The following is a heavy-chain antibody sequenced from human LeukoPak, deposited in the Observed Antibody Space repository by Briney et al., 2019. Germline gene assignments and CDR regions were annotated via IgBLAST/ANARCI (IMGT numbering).Heavy chain of an antibody. V-gene: IGHV4-39*07. CDR1: GGSISSSSYY. CDR2: IYYSGST. J-gene: IGHJ4*02. D-gene: IGHD2/OR15-2a*01. Sequence: SETLSLTCTVSGGSISSSSYYWGWIRQPPGKGLEWIGSIYYSGSTYYNPSLKSRVTISVDTSKNQFSLKLSSVTAADTAVYYCARIYCDSITCYYFLDYWGQGTLVTVSS. CDR3: ARIYCDSITCYYFLDY.